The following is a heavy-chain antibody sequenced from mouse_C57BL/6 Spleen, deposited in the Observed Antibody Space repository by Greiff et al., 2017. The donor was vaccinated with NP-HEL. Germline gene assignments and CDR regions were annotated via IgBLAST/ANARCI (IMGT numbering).Heavy chain of an antibody. Sequence: VQLQQSGPELVKPGASVKISCKASGYTFTDYYMNWVKQSHGKSLEWIGDINPNNGGTSYNQKFKGKATLTVDKSSSTAYMELRSLTSEDSAVYYCAWDYDAMDYWGQGTSVTVSS. D-gene: IGHD4-1*01. V-gene: IGHV1-26*01. CDR1: GYTFTDYY. CDR2: INPNNGGT. J-gene: IGHJ4*01. CDR3: AWDYDAMDY.